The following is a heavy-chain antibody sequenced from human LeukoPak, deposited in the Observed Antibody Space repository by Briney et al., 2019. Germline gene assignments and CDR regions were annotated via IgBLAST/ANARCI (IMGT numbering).Heavy chain of an antibody. J-gene: IGHJ4*02. Sequence: PGGSLGLSCAASGFTFSSYSMNWVRQAPGKGLEWVSYISSSSSTIYYADSVKGRFTISRDNAKNSLYLQMNSLRAEDTAVYYCASWDYYDSSGYPTPFDYWGQGTLVTVSS. CDR1: GFTFSSYS. V-gene: IGHV3-48*01. CDR2: ISSSSSTI. CDR3: ASWDYYDSSGYPTPFDY. D-gene: IGHD3-22*01.